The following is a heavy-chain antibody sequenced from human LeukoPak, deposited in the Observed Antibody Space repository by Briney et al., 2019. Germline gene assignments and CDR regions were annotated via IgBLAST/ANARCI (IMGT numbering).Heavy chain of an antibody. J-gene: IGHJ5*02. CDR3: ARQGYCSRGSCYWSGWFDP. CDR2: ISSENTTT. D-gene: IGHD2-15*01. Sequence: GGSLRLSCVVSGFTFSDYYMSWIRQAPGKGLEWVSYISSENTTTYNADSVKGRFTVSRDNAKDSLYLQMNSLRAEDTAVYSCARQGYCSRGSCYWSGWFDPWGQGTLVTVSS. V-gene: IGHV3-11*01. CDR1: GFTFSDYY.